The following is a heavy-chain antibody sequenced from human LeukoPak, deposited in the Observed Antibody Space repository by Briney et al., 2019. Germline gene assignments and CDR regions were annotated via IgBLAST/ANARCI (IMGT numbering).Heavy chain of an antibody. D-gene: IGHD2-2*01. V-gene: IGHV4-38-2*02. Sequence: SETLSLTCTVSGYSISSGYYWGWIRQPPGKGLEWIGSIYHSGSTYYNPSLKSRVTISIDTSKIQFSLRLSSVTAADTAVYYCARAYHNWYFDLWGRGTLLTVSS. J-gene: IGHJ2*01. CDR3: ARAYHNWYFDL. CDR1: GYSISSGYY. CDR2: IYHSGST.